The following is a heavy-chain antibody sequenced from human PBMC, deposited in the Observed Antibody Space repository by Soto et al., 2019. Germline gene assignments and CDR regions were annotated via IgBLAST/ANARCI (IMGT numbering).Heavy chain of an antibody. CDR1: GGSISSGGYY. J-gene: IGHJ6*02. Sequence: SETLSLTCTVSGGSISSGGYYWSWIRQHPGKGLEWIGYIYYSGSTYYNPSLKSRVTISVDTSKNQFSLKLSSVTAADTAVYYCARDARWLQSDSVLYGMDVWGQGTTVTVSS. CDR3: ARDARWLQSDSVLYGMDV. CDR2: IYYSGST. D-gene: IGHD5-12*01. V-gene: IGHV4-31*03.